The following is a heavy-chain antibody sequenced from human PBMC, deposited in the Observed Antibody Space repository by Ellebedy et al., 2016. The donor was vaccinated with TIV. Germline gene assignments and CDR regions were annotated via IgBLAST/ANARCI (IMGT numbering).Heavy chain of an antibody. V-gene: IGHV2-5*04. CDR3: VQIMITYGGVTRTDAFDV. CDR1: GFSLTATGVG. Sequence: SGPTLVXPTEPLTLTCTFRGFSLTATGVGVGWVRQPPGKALDWLAIIYWDNDVRYSSSMRSRLRITKDTSRREVVLTMTNMDPVDTGTYYCVQIMITYGGVTRTDAFDVWGQGILVTVSS. CDR2: IYWDNDV. J-gene: IGHJ3*01. D-gene: IGHD3-16*01.